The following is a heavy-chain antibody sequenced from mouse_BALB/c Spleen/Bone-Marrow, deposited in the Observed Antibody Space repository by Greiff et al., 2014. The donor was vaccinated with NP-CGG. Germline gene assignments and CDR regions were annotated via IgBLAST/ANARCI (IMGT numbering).Heavy chain of an antibody. Sequence: EVQRVESGGGLVQPGGYMRLSCATSGFTFTDYYMSWVRQTPGKALEWLGFIRNKANGYTADYSVSVKGRFTISRDNSQNILYLQMNTLRAEDSATYYCARDENYDIYWYFDVWGAGTTVTVSS. D-gene: IGHD1-1*01. CDR3: ARDENYDIYWYFDV. CDR2: IRNKANGYTA. V-gene: IGHV7-3*02. CDR1: GFTFTDYY. J-gene: IGHJ1*01.